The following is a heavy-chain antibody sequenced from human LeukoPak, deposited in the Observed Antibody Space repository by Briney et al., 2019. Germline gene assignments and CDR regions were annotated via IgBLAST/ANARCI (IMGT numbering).Heavy chain of an antibody. Sequence: SETLSLTCTVSGGSISTYYWSWIRQPPGKGLEWIGYIYYSGSTNYNPSLKSRVTISVDTSKNQFSLKLSSVTAADTAVYYCARHVWVLADAFDIWGQGTMVTVSS. D-gene: IGHD3-3*02. CDR2: IYYSGST. J-gene: IGHJ3*02. V-gene: IGHV4-59*08. CDR1: GGSISTYY. CDR3: ARHVWVLADAFDI.